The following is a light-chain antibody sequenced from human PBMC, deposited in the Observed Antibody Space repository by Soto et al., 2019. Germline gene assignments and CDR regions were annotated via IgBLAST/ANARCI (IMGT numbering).Light chain of an antibody. V-gene: IGKV1-8*01. CDR1: QGISSY. CDR2: AAS. CDR3: QQYYSYPQIT. J-gene: IGKJ5*01. Sequence: AIRMTQSPSSFSASTGDRVTITCRVSQGISSYLAWYQQKPGKAPKLLIYAASTLQSGVPSRFSGSGSGTDFTLTISCLQSEDFATYYCQQYYSYPQITFGQGTRLEI.